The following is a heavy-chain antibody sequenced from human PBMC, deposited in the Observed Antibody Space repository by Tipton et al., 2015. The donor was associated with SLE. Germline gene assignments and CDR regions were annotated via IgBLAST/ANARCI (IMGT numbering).Heavy chain of an antibody. V-gene: IGHV3-74*01. CDR2: INSDGSST. CDR1: GFTFSSYW. J-gene: IGHJ2*01. CDR3: ARADWGSPWYFDL. Sequence: SLRLSCAASGFTFSSYWMHWVHQAPGKGLVWVSRINSDGSSTSYADSVKGRFTISRDNAKNTLYLQMNSLRAEDTAVYYCARADWGSPWYFDLWGRGTRVTVSS. D-gene: IGHD7-27*01.